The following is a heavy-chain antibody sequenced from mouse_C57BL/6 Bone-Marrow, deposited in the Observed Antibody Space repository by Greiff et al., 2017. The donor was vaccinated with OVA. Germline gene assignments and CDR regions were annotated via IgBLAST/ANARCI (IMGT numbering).Heavy chain of an antibody. V-gene: IGHV1-81*01. CDR3: ARYYSNYGGFAY. Sequence: VKLQESGAELARPGASVKLSCKASGYTFTSYGISWVKQRPGQGLEWIGEIYPRSGNTYYNEKFKGKATLTADKSSSTAYMELRSLTSEDSAVYFYARYYSNYGGFAYWGQGTLVTVSA. CDR2: IYPRSGNT. D-gene: IGHD2-5*01. CDR1: GYTFTSYG. J-gene: IGHJ3*01.